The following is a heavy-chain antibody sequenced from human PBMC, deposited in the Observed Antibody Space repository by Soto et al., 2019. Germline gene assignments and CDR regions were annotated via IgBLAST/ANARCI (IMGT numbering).Heavy chain of an antibody. CDR2: INPNSGGT. CDR1: GYTFTGYY. J-gene: IGHJ6*02. D-gene: IGHD3-10*01. CDR3: AIVEPARFGELSGDYYYGMDV. Sequence: QVQLVQSGAEVKKPGASVKVSCKASGYTFTGYYMHWVRQAPGQGLEWMGWINPNSGGTNYAQKFQGGLTLTRQTSDSTAYLGVSRLRSDDTAVYYWAIVEPARFGELSGDYYYGMDVWGRGTTVTVSS. V-gene: IGHV1-2*02.